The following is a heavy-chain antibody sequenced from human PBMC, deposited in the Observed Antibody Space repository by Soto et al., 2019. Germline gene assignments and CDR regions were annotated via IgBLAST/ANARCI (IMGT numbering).Heavy chain of an antibody. CDR2: ISPSGSP. Sequence: SETLSLTCSVSGGSVNSGGYSWSWIRQPPGKGLEWIGFISPSGSPAYNPSLKSRVTISVDRSNNQISLELSSVTAADTAVYYCARGVLAWGPGTLVTSPQ. CDR1: GGSVNSGGYS. V-gene: IGHV4-30-2*01. J-gene: IGHJ5*02. CDR3: ARGVLA. D-gene: IGHD2-8*01.